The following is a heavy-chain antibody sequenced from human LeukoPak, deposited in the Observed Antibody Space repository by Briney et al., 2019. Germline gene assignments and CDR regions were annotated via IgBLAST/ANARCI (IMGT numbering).Heavy chain of an antibody. V-gene: IGHV1-18*01. CDR1: GYTFTSYG. D-gene: IGHD2-21*01. Sequence: ASVKVSCEASGYTFTSYGISWVRQAPGQGLEWMGWISAYNGNTNYAQKLQGRVTMTTDTSTSTAYMELRSLRSDDTAVYYCASLFAGGGDYYFDYWGQGTLVTVSS. J-gene: IGHJ4*02. CDR2: ISAYNGNT. CDR3: ASLFAGGGDYYFDY.